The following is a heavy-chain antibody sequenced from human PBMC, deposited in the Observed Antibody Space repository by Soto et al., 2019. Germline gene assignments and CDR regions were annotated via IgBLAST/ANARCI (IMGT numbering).Heavy chain of an antibody. D-gene: IGHD1-1*01. CDR3: PIGRGAAVQIRVPYYFDY. CDR2: IKSKTDGGTT. CDR1: GFTFSNAW. Sequence: EVQLVESGGGLVKPGGSLRLSCAASGFTFSNAWMNWVRQAPGKGLEWVGRIKSKTDGGTTDYAAPGKGRFPISRDDSKNTLYLQMNSMKTEDTAVYYCPIGRGAAVQIRVPYYFDYWGQGTLVNVSS. V-gene: IGHV3-15*07. J-gene: IGHJ4*02.